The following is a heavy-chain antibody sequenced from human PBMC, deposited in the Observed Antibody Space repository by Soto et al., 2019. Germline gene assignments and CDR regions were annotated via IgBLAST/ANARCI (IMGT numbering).Heavy chain of an antibody. CDR3: ARGDYDILTGSYKSYYGMDV. V-gene: IGHV5-51*01. J-gene: IGHJ6*02. CDR2: IYPSDSDT. D-gene: IGHD3-9*01. Sequence: GESLKISCKGSGYTFTIYWIGWVRQMPGKGLEWMGIIYPSDSDTRYSPSFQGQVTISADKSISTAYLQWSSLKASDTAMYYCARGDYDILTGSYKSYYGMDVWGQGTTVTVSS. CDR1: GYTFTIYW.